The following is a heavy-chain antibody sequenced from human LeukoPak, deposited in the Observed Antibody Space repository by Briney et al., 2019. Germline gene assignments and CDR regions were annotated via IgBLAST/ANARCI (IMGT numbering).Heavy chain of an antibody. D-gene: IGHD5-18*01. CDR1: GFTFSSYA. CDR3: ARGGRIQLWPPGY. CDR2: ISYDGSNK. Sequence: GGSLRLSCAASGFTFSSYAMHWVRQAPGKGLEWVAVISYDGSNKYYADSVKGRFTISRDNSKNTLYLQMNSLRAEDTAVYYCARGGRIQLWPPGYWGQGTLVTVSS. V-gene: IGHV3-30-3*01. J-gene: IGHJ4*02.